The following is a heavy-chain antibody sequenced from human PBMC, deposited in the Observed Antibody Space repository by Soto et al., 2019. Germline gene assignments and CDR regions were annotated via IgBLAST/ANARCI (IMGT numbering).Heavy chain of an antibody. CDR3: ARGPPALLWFGKLSYNTSPMDV. CDR1: GYTFTSYG. V-gene: IGHV1-18*01. Sequence: ASVKVSCKASGYTFTSYGISWVRQAPGQGLEWMGWISAYNGNTNYAQKLQGRVTMTTDTSTSTAYMELRSLRSDDTAVYYCARGPPALLWFGKLSYNTSPMDVWGQGSTDT. J-gene: IGHJ6*02. D-gene: IGHD3-10*01. CDR2: ISAYNGNT.